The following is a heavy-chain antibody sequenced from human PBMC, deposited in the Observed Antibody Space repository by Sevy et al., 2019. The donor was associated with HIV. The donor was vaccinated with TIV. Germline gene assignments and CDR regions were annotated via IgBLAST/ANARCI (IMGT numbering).Heavy chain of an antibody. D-gene: IGHD2-15*01. J-gene: IGHJ6*02. Sequence: GGSLRLSCAASGFIFNSYGMNWVRQAPGKGLEWVSGISGSGGSTYYADSVKGRFTISRDNSNNKLYLQMNSLRAEDTAVYYCAKGYCSGGSCPRDYYYYGMDVWGQGTTVTASS. CDR2: ISGSGGST. V-gene: IGHV3-23*01. CDR3: AKGYCSGGSCPRDYYYYGMDV. CDR1: GFIFNSYG.